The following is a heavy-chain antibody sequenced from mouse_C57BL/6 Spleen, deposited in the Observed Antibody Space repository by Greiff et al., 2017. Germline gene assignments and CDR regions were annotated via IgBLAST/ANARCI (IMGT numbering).Heavy chain of an antibody. V-gene: IGHV1-9*01. J-gene: IGHJ3*01. CDR2: ILPGSGST. CDR3: ARRSNPAWFAY. D-gene: IGHD2-5*01. CDR1: GYTFTGYW. Sequence: QVQLQQSGAELMKPGASVKLSCKATGYTFTGYWLEWVKQRPGHGLEWIGEILPGSGSTNYNEKFKGKATFTADTSSNTAYMQLSSLTTEDSAIXCWARRSNPAWFAYWGQGTLVTVSA.